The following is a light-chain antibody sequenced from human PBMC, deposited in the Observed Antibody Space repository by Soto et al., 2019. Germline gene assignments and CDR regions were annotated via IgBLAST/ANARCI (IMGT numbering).Light chain of an antibody. V-gene: IGLV1-44*01. CDR2: SNN. J-gene: IGLJ2*01. CDR3: AAWDDTLNGYVL. CDR1: SSNIGTYT. Sequence: QLVLTQPPSASGTPGQRVIISCSGSSSNIGTYTVNWYQHLPGTAPKLLIYSNNQRPSGVPDRFSGSKSGTSASLAISGLPSEDEADYYCAAWDDTLNGYVLFGGGTELTVL.